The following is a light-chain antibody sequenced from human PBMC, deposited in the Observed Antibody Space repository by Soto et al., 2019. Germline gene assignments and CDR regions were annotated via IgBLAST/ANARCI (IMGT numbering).Light chain of an antibody. J-gene: IGKJ3*01. CDR2: GAS. CDR1: QGISRF. CDR3: QRLNSFPIP. Sequence: IQLTKSPSSLSASVGDRVTITCRASQGISRFLAWYQQKPGKAPKLLVYGASTLQSGVPARFTGSGSGRDGTLTIGSLQPEDWATYYCQRLNSFPIPFGPGTKVDIK. V-gene: IGKV1-9*01.